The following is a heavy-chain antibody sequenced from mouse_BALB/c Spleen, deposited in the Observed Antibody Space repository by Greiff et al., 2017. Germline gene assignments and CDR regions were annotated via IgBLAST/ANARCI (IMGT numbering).Heavy chain of an antibody. CDR2: ISDGGSYT. Sequence: EVKVVESGGGLVKPGGSLKLSCAASGFTFSDYYMYWVRQTPEKRLEWVATISDGGSYTYYPDSVKGRFTISRDNAKNNLYLQMSSLKSEDTAMYYCARGPGDYWGQGTSVTVSS. CDR3: ARGPGDY. J-gene: IGHJ4*01. V-gene: IGHV5-4*02. CDR1: GFTFSDYY.